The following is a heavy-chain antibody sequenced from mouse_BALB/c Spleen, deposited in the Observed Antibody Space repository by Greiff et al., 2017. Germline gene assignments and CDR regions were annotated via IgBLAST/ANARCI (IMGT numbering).Heavy chain of an antibody. CDR2: ISSGSSTI. CDR1: GFTFSSFG. Sequence: EVHLVESGGGLVQPGGSRKLSCAASGFTFSSFGMHWVRQAPEKGLEWVAYISSGSSTIYYADTVKGRFTISRDNPKNTLFLQMTSLRSEDTAMYYCARSHYYGYFDYWGQGTTLTVSS. J-gene: IGHJ2*01. V-gene: IGHV5-17*02. CDR3: ARSHYYGYFDY. D-gene: IGHD1-2*01.